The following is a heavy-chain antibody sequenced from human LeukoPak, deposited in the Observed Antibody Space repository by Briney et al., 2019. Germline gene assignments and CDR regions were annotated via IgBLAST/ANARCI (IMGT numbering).Heavy chain of an antibody. Sequence: GGSLRLSCAASGFTFSSYAMSWVRQAPGKGLEWVAFIRYGGNTEYYVDSVRGRFTISRDNSKNSLYLQMRSLRPEDTALYYCARSRAPTADPDAFDIWGQGTMVTVSS. V-gene: IGHV3-30*02. CDR1: GFTFSSYA. CDR2: IRYGGNTE. J-gene: IGHJ3*02. CDR3: ARSRAPTADPDAFDI. D-gene: IGHD1-14*01.